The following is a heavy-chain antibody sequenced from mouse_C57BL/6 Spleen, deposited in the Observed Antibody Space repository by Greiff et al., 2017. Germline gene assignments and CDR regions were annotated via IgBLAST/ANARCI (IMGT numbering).Heavy chain of an antibody. J-gene: IGHJ2*01. V-gene: IGHV1-42*01. CDR1: GYSFTGYY. D-gene: IGHD2-10*02. CDR3: ASGYGNPYYFDY. Sequence: VQLQQSGPELVKPGASVKISCKASGYSFTGYYMNWVKQSPEKSLEWIGEINPSTGGTTYNQKFKAKATLTVDKSSSTAYMQLKSLTSEDSAVDYCASGYGNPYYFDYWGQGTTLTVSS. CDR2: INPSTGGT.